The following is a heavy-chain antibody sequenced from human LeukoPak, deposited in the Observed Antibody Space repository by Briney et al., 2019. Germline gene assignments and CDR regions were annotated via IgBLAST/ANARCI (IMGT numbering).Heavy chain of an antibody. D-gene: IGHD5-24*01. J-gene: IGHJ4*02. CDR2: ISGSGGST. V-gene: IGHV3-23*01. Sequence: GGSLRLSCAASGFTFSSYDMSWVRQAPGKGLEWVSGISGSGGSTYYADSVKGRFTISRDNSKNTLFLQMNSLRAEDTAVYYCAKVRGDGYIPFDYWGQGTLVTVSS. CDR3: AKVRGDGYIPFDY. CDR1: GFTFSSYD.